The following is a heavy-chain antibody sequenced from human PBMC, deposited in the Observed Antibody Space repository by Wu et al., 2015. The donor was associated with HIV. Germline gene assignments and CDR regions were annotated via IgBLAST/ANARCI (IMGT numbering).Heavy chain of an antibody. V-gene: IGHV1-18*01. Sequence: QVQLVQSGAEVKKPGASVKVSCKTSEYTFANYGFSWVRQAPGQGLEWMGWIMTSNGNTKYAQKFQGRVTMTTDTSTSTAYMELRSLRFDDTAVYYCGRVAGCSFTWCYWRMDVWGQGTTVLVSS. D-gene: IGHD2-2*01. CDR3: GRVAGCSFTWCYWRMDV. CDR2: IMTSNGNT. J-gene: IGHJ6*02. CDR1: EYTFANYG.